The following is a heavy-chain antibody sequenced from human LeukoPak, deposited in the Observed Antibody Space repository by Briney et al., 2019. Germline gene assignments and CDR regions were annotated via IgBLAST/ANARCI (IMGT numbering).Heavy chain of an antibody. Sequence: PGGSLRLSCAASGCTFSSYWMSWVRQAPGKGLEWVANINQDGSEKYYVDSVKGRFTISRDNSRNTLYLQMNSLRAEDTAVYYCAKDPVLTNIAAAGTCFQHWGQGTLVTVSS. V-gene: IGHV3-7*03. CDR2: INQDGSEK. CDR1: GCTFSSYW. J-gene: IGHJ1*01. D-gene: IGHD6-13*01. CDR3: AKDPVLTNIAAAGTCFQH.